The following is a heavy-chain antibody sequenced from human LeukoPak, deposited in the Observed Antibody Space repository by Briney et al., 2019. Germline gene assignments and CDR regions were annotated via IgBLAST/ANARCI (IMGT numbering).Heavy chain of an antibody. D-gene: IGHD2-2*01. CDR3: ARPRGSGCSSTSYLRAFDI. CDR1: GYSFTSYW. Sequence: GESLKISCKGSGYSFTSYWIGWVRQMPGKGLEWMGIIYPGDSDTRYSPSFQGQVTISADKSISTAYLQWSSLKASDTAIYYCARPRGSGCSSTSYLRAFDIWGQGTMFTVSS. V-gene: IGHV5-51*01. J-gene: IGHJ3*02. CDR2: IYPGDSDT.